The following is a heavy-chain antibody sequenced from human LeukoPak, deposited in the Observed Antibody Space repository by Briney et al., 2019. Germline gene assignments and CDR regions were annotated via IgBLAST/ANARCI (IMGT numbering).Heavy chain of an antibody. Sequence: GGSLRLSCAASGFTFSSYSMNWVRQAPGKGLEWVSSISSSSSYIYYADSVKGRFTISRDNSKNTLYLQMNSLRAEDTAVYYCAKDHYYDSGGPFDYWGQGTLVTVSS. CDR1: GFTFSSYS. CDR2: ISSSSSYI. CDR3: AKDHYYDSGGPFDY. V-gene: IGHV3-21*04. J-gene: IGHJ4*02. D-gene: IGHD3-22*01.